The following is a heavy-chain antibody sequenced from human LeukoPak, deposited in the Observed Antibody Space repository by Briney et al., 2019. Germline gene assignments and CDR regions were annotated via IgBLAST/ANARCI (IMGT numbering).Heavy chain of an antibody. D-gene: IGHD6-13*01. V-gene: IGHV3-74*01. CDR1: GFTFSSYW. CDR3: ARDLTYSSSWYGTGYYGMDV. Sequence: GGSLRLSCAASGFTFSSYWMHWVRQAPGKGLVRVSRINSDGSSTSYADSVKGRFTISRDNAKNTLYLQMNSRRAEDTAVYYCARDLTYSSSWYGTGYYGMDVWGQGTTVTVSS. J-gene: IGHJ6*02. CDR2: INSDGSST.